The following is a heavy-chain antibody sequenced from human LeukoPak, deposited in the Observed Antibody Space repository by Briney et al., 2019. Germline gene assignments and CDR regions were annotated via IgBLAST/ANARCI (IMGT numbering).Heavy chain of an antibody. CDR3: AKRITVSAGYYLDS. D-gene: IGHD2-8*01. CDR2: VSGGGAHT. CDR1: GFSFSSFA. V-gene: IGHV3-23*01. Sequence: PGGSLRLSCVGSGFSFSSFAMSWVRQAPGKGLEWVSTVSGGGAHTYYADSVKGRFTVSRDDSKRMHFLQMNSLRPEDTALYFCAKRITVSAGYYLDSWGQGTLVTVSS. J-gene: IGHJ4*02.